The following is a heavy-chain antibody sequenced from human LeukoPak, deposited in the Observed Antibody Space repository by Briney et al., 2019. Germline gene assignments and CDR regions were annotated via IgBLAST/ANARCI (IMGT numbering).Heavy chain of an antibody. V-gene: IGHV3-53*01. CDR1: GFTVSSNY. J-gene: IGHJ6*03. CDR2: IYSGGST. Sequence: GGSLRLSCAASGFTVSSNYMSWVRQAPGKGLEWVSVIYSGGSTYYADSVKGRFTISRDNSKNTLYLQMNSLRAEDTAVYYCAKAFGVIIPTYYYYYMDVWGKGTTVTVSS. CDR3: AKAFGVIIPTYYYYYMDV. D-gene: IGHD3-3*01.